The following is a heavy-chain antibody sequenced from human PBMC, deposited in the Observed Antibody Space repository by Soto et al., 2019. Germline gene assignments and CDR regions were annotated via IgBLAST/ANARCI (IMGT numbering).Heavy chain of an antibody. CDR2: VYYRGTT. CDR3: ARGSYCSGGGCYLGY. J-gene: IGHJ4*02. Sequence: QVQLQESGPGLVKPSETLSLTCTVSGGSISGYYWSWIRQPPGKGLEWIGYVYYRGTTDYHPSLKSRVTISVDTSKNQFSLKLRSVTAADTAVYYCARGSYCSGGGCYLGYWGQGTLVTVSS. V-gene: IGHV4-59*01. CDR1: GGSISGYY. D-gene: IGHD2-15*01.